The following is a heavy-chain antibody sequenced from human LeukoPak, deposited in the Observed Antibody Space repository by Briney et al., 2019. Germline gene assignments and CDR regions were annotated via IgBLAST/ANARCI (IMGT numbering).Heavy chain of an antibody. CDR3: AIRNWNVGGGFDV. Sequence: QPGGSLRLSCTASGFTFSSYEMNWVRQAPGKGLEWVSYISYSGSATTYGDSVKGRFTIFRDNTKNSFYLQMDSLRAEDTAVYYCAIRNWNVGGGFDVWGQGTTVTVSS. D-gene: IGHD1-1*01. V-gene: IGHV3-48*03. CDR2: ISYSGSAT. J-gene: IGHJ6*02. CDR1: GFTFSSYE.